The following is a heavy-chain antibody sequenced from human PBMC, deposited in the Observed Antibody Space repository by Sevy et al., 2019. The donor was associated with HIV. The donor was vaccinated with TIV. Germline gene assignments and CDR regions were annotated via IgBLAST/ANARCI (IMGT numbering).Heavy chain of an antibody. J-gene: IGHJ5*02. V-gene: IGHV3-7*01. Sequence: GGSLRLSCTASGFTFNKYWMSWLRQAPGKGLEWVANIKQDGNEKYYVDSVKGRFTISRDNAKNSLYLEMNSLRAEDTAVYYCARGISTGWYPNWFDPWGQGTLVTVSS. D-gene: IGHD6-19*01. CDR1: GFTFNKYW. CDR3: ARGISTGWYPNWFDP. CDR2: IKQDGNEK.